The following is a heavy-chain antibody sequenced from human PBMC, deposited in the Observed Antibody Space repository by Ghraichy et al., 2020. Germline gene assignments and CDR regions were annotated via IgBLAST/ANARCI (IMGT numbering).Heavy chain of an antibody. CDR1: GGSISSSSYY. Sequence: SETLSLTCTVSGGSISSSSYYWGWIRQPPGKGLEWIGSIYYSGSTYYNPSLKSRVTISVDTSKNQFSLKLSSVTAADTAVYYCANQLGNYEHDYWGQGTLVTVSS. CDR3: ANQLGNYEHDY. V-gene: IGHV4-39*01. CDR2: IYYSGST. J-gene: IGHJ4*02. D-gene: IGHD4-11*01.